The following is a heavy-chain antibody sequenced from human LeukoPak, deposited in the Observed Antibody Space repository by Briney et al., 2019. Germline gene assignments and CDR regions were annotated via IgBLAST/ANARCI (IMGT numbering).Heavy chain of an antibody. Sequence: GASVKVSCKASGYTFTGYYMHWVRQAPGQGLEWMGGIIPIFGTANYAQKFQGRVTITADKSTSTAYMELSSLRSEDTAVYYCAASRDRHCSSTSCYESNFDYWGQGTLVTVSS. V-gene: IGHV1-69*06. J-gene: IGHJ4*02. CDR1: GYTFTGYY. CDR2: IIPIFGTA. CDR3: AASRDRHCSSTSCYESNFDY. D-gene: IGHD2-2*01.